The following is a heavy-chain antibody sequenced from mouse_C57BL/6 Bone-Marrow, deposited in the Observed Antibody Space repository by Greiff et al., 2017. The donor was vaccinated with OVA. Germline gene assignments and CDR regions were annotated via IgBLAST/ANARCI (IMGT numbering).Heavy chain of an antibody. Sequence: QVQLQQSGAELARPGASVKLSCKASGYTFTSYGISWVKQSTGQGLEWIGEIYPRSGNTYYNEKFKGKATLTADKSSSTAYMELRSLTSEDSAVYFCARSYYGSSLYAMDYWGQGTSVTVSS. D-gene: IGHD1-1*01. J-gene: IGHJ4*01. CDR2: IYPRSGNT. CDR3: ARSYYGSSLYAMDY. CDR1: GYTFTSYG. V-gene: IGHV1-81*01.